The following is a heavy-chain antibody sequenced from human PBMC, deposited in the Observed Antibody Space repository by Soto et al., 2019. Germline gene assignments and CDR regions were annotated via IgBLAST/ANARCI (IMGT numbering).Heavy chain of an antibody. J-gene: IGHJ4*02. D-gene: IGHD2-2*01. CDR1: GFTFSTYA. CDR3: VPLCRYCSTTTPS. CDR2: ISGNGGDYT. V-gene: IGHV3-23*01. Sequence: EVQLLESGGGLVQPGGSLRLSCAASGFTFSTYAMSWVRQAPRKGLEWVSAISGNGGDYTYYADSVKGRFTISRDNSKNSLYLQMNSLRAEDTAVYYCVPLCRYCSTTTPSWGQGTLVTVSS.